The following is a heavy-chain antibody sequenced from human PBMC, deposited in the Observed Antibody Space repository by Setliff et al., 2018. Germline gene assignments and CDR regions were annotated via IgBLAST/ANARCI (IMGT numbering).Heavy chain of an antibody. D-gene: IGHD2-15*01. CDR1: GYTSTTNA. CDR3: ARDGAYCSGGSCYSFDY. Sequence: ASVKVSCKASGYTSTTNALHWVRQAPGQSLEWMGWITAGNGDTKYSQKFQGRITITRDTSASTFYMELSSLRSDDTAVYYCARDGAYCSGGSCYSFDYWGPGTPVTVSS. CDR2: ITAGNGDT. V-gene: IGHV1-3*01. J-gene: IGHJ4*02.